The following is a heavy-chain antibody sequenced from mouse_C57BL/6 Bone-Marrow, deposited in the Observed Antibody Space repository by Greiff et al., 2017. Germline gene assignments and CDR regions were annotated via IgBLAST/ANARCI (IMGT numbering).Heavy chain of an antibody. J-gene: IGHJ4*01. CDR1: GFSLTSYG. CDR3: ATITTVVATGDYYAMDY. Sequence: QVQLQQSGPGLVQPSQSLSITCTVSGFSLTSYGVHWVRQSPGKGLEWLGVIWSGGSTDYNAAYMSRLSITKDNSKSQVFFKMNSLQADDTAIYYCATITTVVATGDYYAMDYWGQGTSVTVSS. V-gene: IGHV2-5*01. CDR2: IWSGGST. D-gene: IGHD1-1*01.